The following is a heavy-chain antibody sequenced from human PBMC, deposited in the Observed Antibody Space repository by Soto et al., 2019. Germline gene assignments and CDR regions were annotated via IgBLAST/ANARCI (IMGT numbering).Heavy chain of an antibody. Sequence: QVQLQESGPGLVKPSETLSLTCTVSGGSISSYYWSWIRQPPGKGLEWIGYIYYSGSTNYNPSLMRRVTLSVDTSKHQFSLKLSAVTAADTAVYYCARGGYSYGQGYFDLWGRGTLVTVSS. J-gene: IGHJ2*01. CDR1: GGSISSYY. CDR2: IYYSGST. V-gene: IGHV4-59*01. CDR3: ARGGYSYGQGYFDL. D-gene: IGHD5-18*01.